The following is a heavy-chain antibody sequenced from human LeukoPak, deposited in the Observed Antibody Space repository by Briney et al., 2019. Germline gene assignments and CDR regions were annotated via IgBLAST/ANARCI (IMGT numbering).Heavy chain of an antibody. CDR2: IYYSGST. CDR1: GGSISSSSYY. V-gene: IGHV4-61*05. Sequence: PSETLSLTCTVSGGSISSSSYYWGWFRQPPGTGLEWIGYIYYSGSTNYNPSLENRVTISVDTSKKQFSLKLSSVTAADTAVYYCARHKETCSGDYCYLDYFDYWGQGTLVTVSS. CDR3: ARHKETCSGDYCYLDYFDY. D-gene: IGHD2-15*01. J-gene: IGHJ4*02.